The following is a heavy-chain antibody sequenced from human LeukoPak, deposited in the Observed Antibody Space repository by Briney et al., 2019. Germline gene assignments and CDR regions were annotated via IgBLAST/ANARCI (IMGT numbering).Heavy chain of an antibody. V-gene: IGHV4-59*01. Sequence: SETLSLTCTGSGGSISSYYWSWIRQPPGKGVEWIGYMYDSGSTNYNPSLKSRVTISVDASKNQFPLKVSSVTAADTAVYYCARVDAGWFDPWGQGTLVTVSS. J-gene: IGHJ5*02. CDR1: GGSISSYY. CDR3: ARVDAGWFDP. D-gene: IGHD2-2*03. CDR2: MYDSGST.